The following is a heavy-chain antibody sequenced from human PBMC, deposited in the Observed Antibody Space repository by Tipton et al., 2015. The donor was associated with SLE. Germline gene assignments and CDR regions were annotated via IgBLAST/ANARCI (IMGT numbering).Heavy chain of an antibody. CDR3: ARDHLPGGYYYYMDV. CDR2: TYYKSRWYN. Sequence: GLVKPSQTLSLTCAISGDSVSSNNAAWNWIRQSPSRGLEWLGRTYYKSRWYNDYATSVNSRMSINPDTSKNHFSLQLNSVTPEDTAVYYCARDHLPGGYYYYMDVWGKGTTVTVSS. V-gene: IGHV6-1*01. CDR1: GDSVSSNNAA. D-gene: IGHD3-10*01. J-gene: IGHJ6*03.